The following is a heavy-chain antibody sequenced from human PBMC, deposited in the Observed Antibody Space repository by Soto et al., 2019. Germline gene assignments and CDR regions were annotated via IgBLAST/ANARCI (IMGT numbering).Heavy chain of an antibody. CDR3: ARDLVVAGKEFWFDA. D-gene: IGHD2-15*01. CDR2: FDPEDGET. CDR1: GYTLTELS. Sequence: ASVKVACKVSGYTLTELSMHWVRQAPGKGLEWMGGFDPEDGETIYAQKFQGRVTMTRDTSASTAYMELSSLRSEDTAVYYCARDLVVAGKEFWFDAWGQGTLVTVST. V-gene: IGHV1-24*01. J-gene: IGHJ5*02.